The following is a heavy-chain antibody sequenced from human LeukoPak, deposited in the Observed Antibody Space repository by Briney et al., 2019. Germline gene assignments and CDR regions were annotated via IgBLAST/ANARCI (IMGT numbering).Heavy chain of an antibody. CDR2: ISGNGDTT. Sequence: GVSLRLSCTASGFTFGSYAMSWVRQAPGKGLEWVSAISGNGDTTYYTDSVKGRLTISRDNSKNTLYLQMNSLRAEDTAVYYCAKVTGGDMITYGGLDYWGQGTLVTVSS. CDR3: AKVTGGDMITYGGLDY. D-gene: IGHD3-16*01. CDR1: GFTFGSYA. V-gene: IGHV3-23*01. J-gene: IGHJ4*02.